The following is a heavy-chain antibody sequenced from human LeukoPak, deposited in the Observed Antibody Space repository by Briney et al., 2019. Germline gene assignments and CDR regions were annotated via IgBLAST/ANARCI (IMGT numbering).Heavy chain of an antibody. J-gene: IGHJ4*02. D-gene: IGHD3/OR15-3a*01. CDR1: GFTFSSYE. CDR3: AGVDWDRFDY. V-gene: IGHV3-48*03. Sequence: GGSLRLSCAASGFTFSSYEMNWVRQAPGKGLEWVSYISSSGSTIYYADSVKGRFTISRDNAKNSLYLQMNSLRAEDTAVYYCAGVDWDRFDYWGQGTLVTVSS. CDR2: ISSSGSTI.